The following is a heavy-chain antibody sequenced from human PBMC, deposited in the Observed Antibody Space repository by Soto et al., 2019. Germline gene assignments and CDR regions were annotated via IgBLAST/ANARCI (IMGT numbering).Heavy chain of an antibody. CDR3: ARREIQGPIDY. CDR2: IYYSGIT. D-gene: IGHD1-26*01. J-gene: IGHJ4*02. Sequence: QVQLQESGPGLVKPSDTLSITCAVSGYSISSSNWWGWIRQHPGKGLEWIGYIYYSGITYYNPSLKTRVTMSVDTSKSQFSLKLTSVTAVDTAVYYCARREIQGPIDYWGQGTLVTVSS. V-gene: IGHV4-28*01. CDR1: GYSISSSNW.